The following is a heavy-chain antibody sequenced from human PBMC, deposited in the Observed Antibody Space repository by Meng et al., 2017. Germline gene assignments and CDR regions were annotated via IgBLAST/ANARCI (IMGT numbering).Heavy chain of an antibody. CDR2: ISSSGSTI. J-gene: IGHJ3*02. D-gene: IGHD3-10*01. V-gene: IGHV3-48*03. Sequence: LSLTCAASGFTFSSYEMNWVRQAPGKGLEWVSYISSSGSTIYYADSVKGRFTISRDNAKNSLYLQMNSLRAEDTAVYYCARDLAGGGAFDIWGQGTMVTVSS. CDR1: GFTFSSYE. CDR3: ARDLAGGGAFDI.